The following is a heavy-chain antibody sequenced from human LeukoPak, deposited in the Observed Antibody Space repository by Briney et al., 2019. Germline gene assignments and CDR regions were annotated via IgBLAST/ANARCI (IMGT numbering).Heavy chain of an antibody. V-gene: IGHV3-21*01. Sequence: GSLRLSCAASGFTFSSYSMNCVRQAPGHGLELVSSISSSSSYIYYADSVKGRFTISRDNAKNSLYLQMNSLRAEDTAVYYCARGETLGRYFDLFDYWGQGTLVTVSS. CDR3: ARGETLGRYFDLFDY. D-gene: IGHD3-9*01. J-gene: IGHJ4*02. CDR1: GFTFSSYS. CDR2: ISSSSSYI.